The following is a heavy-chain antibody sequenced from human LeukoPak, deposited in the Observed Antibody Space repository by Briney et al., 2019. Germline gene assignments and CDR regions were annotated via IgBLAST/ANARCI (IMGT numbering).Heavy chain of an antibody. J-gene: IGHJ3*02. D-gene: IGHD3-22*01. Sequence: GGSLRLSCAASGFTFSSYWMSWVRQAPGKGLEWVANIKQDGSEKYYVDSVKGRFTISRDNAKNSLYLQMNGLRAEDTAVYYCARSMIVVVITDDAFDIWGQGTMVTVSS. CDR2: IKQDGSEK. V-gene: IGHV3-7*01. CDR1: GFTFSSYW. CDR3: ARSMIVVVITDDAFDI.